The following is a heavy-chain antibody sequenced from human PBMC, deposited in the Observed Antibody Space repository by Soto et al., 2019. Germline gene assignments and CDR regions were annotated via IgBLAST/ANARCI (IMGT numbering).Heavy chain of an antibody. Sequence: SQTLSLTCAISGDSVSSSTATWHWIRQSPSRGLEWLGRTYYRSKWYHDYAVSVRRRLTINPDTSKNQFSLHLNSVTPEDTAVYYCARVTTSPAEFFQHWGQGTLVTVSS. CDR2: TYYRSKWYH. J-gene: IGHJ1*01. CDR1: GDSVSSSTAT. V-gene: IGHV6-1*01. CDR3: ARVTTSPAEFFQH. D-gene: IGHD2-2*01.